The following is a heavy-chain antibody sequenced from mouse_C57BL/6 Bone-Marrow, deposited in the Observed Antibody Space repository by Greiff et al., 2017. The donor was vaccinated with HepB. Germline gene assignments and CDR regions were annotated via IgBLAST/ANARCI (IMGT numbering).Heavy chain of an antibody. D-gene: IGHD1-1*01. Sequence: EVKLVESGGDLVKPGGSLKLSCAASGFTFSSYGMSWVRQTPDKRLEWVATISSGGSYTYYPDSVKGRFTISRDNAKNTLYLQMSSLKSEDTAMYYCARHDSYYYGSEGYWGQGTTLTVSS. CDR2: ISSGGSYT. V-gene: IGHV5-6*01. CDR3: ARHDSYYYGSEGY. J-gene: IGHJ2*01. CDR1: GFTFSSYG.